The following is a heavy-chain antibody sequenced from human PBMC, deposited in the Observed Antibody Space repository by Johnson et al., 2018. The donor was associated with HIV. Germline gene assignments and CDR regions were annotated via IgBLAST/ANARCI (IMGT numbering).Heavy chain of an antibody. V-gene: IGHV3-64*01. Sequence: VLLVESGGGVVQPGRSLRLSCAASGFTFSSYGMHWVRQAPGKGLEYVSAISSNGGSTYYANSVKGRFTISRDNSKNTLYLQMNSLRAEDTAVYYCAKDYFGITIFPYAFDIWGQGTMVTVSS. CDR3: AKDYFGITIFPYAFDI. CDR1: GFTFSSYG. J-gene: IGHJ3*02. D-gene: IGHD3-3*01. CDR2: ISSNGGST.